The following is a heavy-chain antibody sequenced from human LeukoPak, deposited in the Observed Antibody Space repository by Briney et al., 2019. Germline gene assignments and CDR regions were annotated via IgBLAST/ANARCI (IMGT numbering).Heavy chain of an antibody. CDR1: GGTFSSYA. Sequence: SVKVSCKASGGTFSSYAISWVRQAPGQGLEWMGRIIPILGIANYAQKFQGRVTITADKSTSTAYMELSSLRSEDTAVYYCASDPSGSSSWEGYWGQGTLVTVSS. CDR2: IIPILGIA. J-gene: IGHJ4*02. D-gene: IGHD6-6*01. CDR3: ASDPSGSSSWEGY. V-gene: IGHV1-69*04.